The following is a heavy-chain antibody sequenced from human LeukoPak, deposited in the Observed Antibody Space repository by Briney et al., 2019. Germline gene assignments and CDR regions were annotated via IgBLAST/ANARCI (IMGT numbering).Heavy chain of an antibody. J-gene: IGHJ4*02. CDR2: IYYRGSA. CDR3: ARAGNYYSSGSYLGY. V-gene: IGHV4-59*01. Sequence: SGTLSLTCTVSGGSISTYYWTWIRQPPGKGLEWIGYIYYRGSANYNPSLKSRVTISVDTSNNQFSLKLSSVTAADTAVYYCARAGNYYSSGSYLGYWGQGTLVTVSS. CDR1: GGSISTYY. D-gene: IGHD3-10*01.